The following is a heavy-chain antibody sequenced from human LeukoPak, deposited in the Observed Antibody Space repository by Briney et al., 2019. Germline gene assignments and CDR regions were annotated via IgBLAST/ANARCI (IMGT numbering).Heavy chain of an antibody. CDR3: VAASAFSSSWRS. J-gene: IGHJ5*02. V-gene: IGHV3-48*01. CDR2: ITASDATK. D-gene: IGHD6-13*01. Sequence: GRSLRLSCVASGPSFSSYNMYWVRQAPGKGPEWVAYITASDATKYYADSVKGRFAISRDNVKKSLFLQMNSLRAEDTAVYYCVAASAFSSSWRSWGQGTVVTVSS. CDR1: GPSFSSYN.